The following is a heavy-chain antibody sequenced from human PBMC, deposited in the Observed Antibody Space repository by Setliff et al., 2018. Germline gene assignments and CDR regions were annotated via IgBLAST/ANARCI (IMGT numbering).Heavy chain of an antibody. D-gene: IGHD6-25*01. V-gene: IGHV1-46*01. CDR1: GYTFTSYY. J-gene: IGHJ4*02. CDR3: ARDLYNSGSDY. Sequence: ASVKVSCKASGYTFTSYYMHWVRQAPGQGLEWMGIINPSGGSTSYAQKFQGRVTITRDTSASTAYMELSSLRSEDTAVYYCARDLYNSGSDYWGQGTLVTVSS. CDR2: INPSGGST.